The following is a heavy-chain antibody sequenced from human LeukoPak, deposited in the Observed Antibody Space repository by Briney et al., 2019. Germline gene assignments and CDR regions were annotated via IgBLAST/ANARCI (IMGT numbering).Heavy chain of an antibody. CDR1: GGSISSGSYY. J-gene: IGHJ4*02. V-gene: IGHV4-39*07. CDR3: ARELRSTIN. CDR2: INHSGST. Sequence: SETLSLTCTVSGGSISSGSYYWSWIRQPPGKGLEWIGEINHSGSTNYNPSLKSRVTISVDTSKNQFSLKLSSVTAADTAVYYCARELRSTINWGQGTLVTVSS. D-gene: IGHD4-17*01.